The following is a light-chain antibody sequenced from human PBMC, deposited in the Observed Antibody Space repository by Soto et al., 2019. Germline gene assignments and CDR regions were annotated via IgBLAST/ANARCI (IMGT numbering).Light chain of an antibody. Sequence: AIQVTQSPSSLSASVGDRVTISCRASQGIGNDLGWYQQKPGKAPKLLIYEASTLQTGVASRFSGSGSGTDFTLTISSLQPEDFATYYCLLDYVYPWTFGHGTKVEVK. CDR2: EAS. J-gene: IGKJ1*01. CDR3: LLDYVYPWT. V-gene: IGKV1-6*01. CDR1: QGIGND.